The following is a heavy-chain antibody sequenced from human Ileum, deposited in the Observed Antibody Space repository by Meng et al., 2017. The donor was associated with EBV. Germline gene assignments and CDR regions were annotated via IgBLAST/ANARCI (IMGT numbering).Heavy chain of an antibody. CDR2: IDQSGYT. J-gene: IGHJ5*02. V-gene: IGHV4-34*01. Sequence: LQQWGKGLLKPSETLSLTCAVYGGSFNDYSWTWLRQPPGKGLEWIGEIDQSGYTKFNPSLSSRATISRDTSNNQFSLRLNSVTAADTALYYCARYGRCNGNSFYCFDPWGQGTLVTVSS. CDR3: ARYGRCNGNSFYCFDP. CDR1: GGSFNDYS. D-gene: IGHD4-23*01.